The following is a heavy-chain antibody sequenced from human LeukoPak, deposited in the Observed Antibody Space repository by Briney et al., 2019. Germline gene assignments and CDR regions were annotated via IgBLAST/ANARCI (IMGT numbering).Heavy chain of an antibody. V-gene: IGHV3-7*01. Sequence: PGGSLRLSCEASGFTLSTYWMNWVRQVPGKGLDWVANINPDGSGKRYVDSVKGRFTIARDNADNSLSLQMNSLRAEDTAVYYRASWAAGGNSWGQGTLVTVSS. CDR1: GFTLSTYW. J-gene: IGHJ4*02. D-gene: IGHD3-16*01. CDR3: ASWAAGGNS. CDR2: INPDGSGK.